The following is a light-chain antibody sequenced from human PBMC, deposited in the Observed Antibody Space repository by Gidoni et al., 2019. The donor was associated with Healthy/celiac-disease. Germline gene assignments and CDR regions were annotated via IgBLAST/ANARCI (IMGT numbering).Light chain of an antibody. CDR1: SSNIGAGYD. CDR2: GNS. CDR3: QSYDGSLSCFVV. Sequence: QSVLTQPPSVSRAPGQRVTISCTGGSSNIGAGYDVLWYQQLPGTAPKLLIYGNSTRPSGVPDRFSGSKSGTSASLAITGLQAEDEADYYCQSYDGSLSCFVVFGGGTKLTVL. V-gene: IGLV1-40*01. J-gene: IGLJ2*01.